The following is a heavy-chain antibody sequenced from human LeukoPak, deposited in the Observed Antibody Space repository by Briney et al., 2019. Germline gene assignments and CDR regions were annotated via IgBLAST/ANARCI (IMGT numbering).Heavy chain of an antibody. CDR3: AKDLLDSSGYYFSDY. V-gene: IGHV3-23*01. Sequence: GGSLRLSCAAPGFTLSSYAMRWVRQAPGKGLEWGSGISGSGGITYYADSVKGGFTITRDNSKNTLYLQMNSLRAEDRAVYYCAKDLLDSSGYYFSDYWGQGTLVTVSS. CDR1: GFTLSSYA. D-gene: IGHD3-22*01. J-gene: IGHJ4*02. CDR2: ISGSGGIT.